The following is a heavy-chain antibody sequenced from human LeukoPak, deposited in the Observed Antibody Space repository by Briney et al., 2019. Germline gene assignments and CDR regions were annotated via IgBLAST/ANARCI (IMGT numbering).Heavy chain of an antibody. CDR2: INTDGSDT. CDR3: ARGLIGIGDY. Sequence: GGSLRLSCAASGFTFGDYAMHWVRQAPGKGLVWVSQINTDGSDTNYADSVKGRFTVSRDNAKNTLYLQMNSLRAEDTAVYYCARGLIGIGDYWGQGTLVTVSS. J-gene: IGHJ4*02. V-gene: IGHV3-74*01. CDR1: GFTFGDYA. D-gene: IGHD1-26*01.